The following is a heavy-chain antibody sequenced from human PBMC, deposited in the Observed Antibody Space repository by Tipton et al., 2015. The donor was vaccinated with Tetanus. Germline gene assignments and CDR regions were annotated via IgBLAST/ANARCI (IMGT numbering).Heavy chain of an antibody. CDR2: IFHTGGT. CDR3: ARSHGSGGLLWFDS. V-gene: IGHV4-30-2*06. CDR1: GGSINNGAYT. J-gene: IGHJ5*01. D-gene: IGHD3-10*01. Sequence: LRLFCTVSGGSINNGAYTWSWIRQSPGKGLEWIGYIFHTGGTYYNPSLKSRVTISVDGPKNQFSLNLKSVTAADTAVYYCARSHGSGGLLWFDSWGQGTLVTVSS.